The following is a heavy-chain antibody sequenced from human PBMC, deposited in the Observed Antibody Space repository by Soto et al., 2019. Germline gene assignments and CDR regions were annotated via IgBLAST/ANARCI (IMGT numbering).Heavy chain of an antibody. V-gene: IGHV3-30-3*01. J-gene: IGHJ4*02. CDR1: GFTFSSYA. D-gene: IGHD2-21*02. Sequence: QVQLVESGGGVVQPGRSLGLSCAASGFTFSSYAMHWVRQAPGKGLEWVAVISYDGSNKYYADSVKGRFTISRDNSKNTLYLQMNSLRAEDTAVYYCAGGYFALVYDWGQGTLVTVSS. CDR2: ISYDGSNK. CDR3: AGGYFALVYD.